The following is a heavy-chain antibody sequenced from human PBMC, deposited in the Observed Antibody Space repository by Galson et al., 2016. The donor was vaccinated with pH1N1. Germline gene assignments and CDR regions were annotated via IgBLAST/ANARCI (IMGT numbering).Heavy chain of an antibody. V-gene: IGHV3-7*04. J-gene: IGHJ6*02. CDR1: GFTFSSYW. Sequence: LRLSCAASGFTFSSYWMNWVRQAPGMGLAWVANIKQDGSEKYYVDSVKGRFTISRDNAKNAVYLQMNSLRAEDTAVYYCARAMDVWGQGTTVTVSS. CDR3: ARAMDV. CDR2: IKQDGSEK.